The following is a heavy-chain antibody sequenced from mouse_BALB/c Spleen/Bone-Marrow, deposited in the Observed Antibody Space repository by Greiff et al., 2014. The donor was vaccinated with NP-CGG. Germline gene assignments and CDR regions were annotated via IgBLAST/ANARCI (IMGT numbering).Heavy chain of an antibody. CDR3: ARLGDYSYFDY. D-gene: IGHD1-1*01. V-gene: IGHV5-12*02. Sequence: EVQLKESGGGLVQPGGSLKLSCATSGFSFSDYYMYWIRQTPEKRLEWVAYISNGGGSTYYPDTVKGRFTISRDNAKNTLYLQMSRLKSEDTAMYYCARLGDYSYFDYWGQGTTLTVSP. J-gene: IGHJ2*01. CDR1: GFSFSDYY. CDR2: ISNGGGST.